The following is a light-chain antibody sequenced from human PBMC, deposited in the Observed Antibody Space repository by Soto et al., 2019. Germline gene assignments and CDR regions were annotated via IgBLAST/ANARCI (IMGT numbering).Light chain of an antibody. Sequence: EIVLTQSPVTLSLSPGERATLSCRASQSISSSYLAWYQQKPGQAPRPLIFGASSRASGIPGRFSGSGSGTDFTLTISRLEPEDFAVYYCQQYGTSATWTFGQGTKVEIK. J-gene: IGKJ1*01. V-gene: IGKV3-20*01. CDR3: QQYGTSATWT. CDR2: GAS. CDR1: QSISSSY.